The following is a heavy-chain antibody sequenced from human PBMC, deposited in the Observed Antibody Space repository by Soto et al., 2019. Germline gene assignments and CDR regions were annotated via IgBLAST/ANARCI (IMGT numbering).Heavy chain of an antibody. Sequence: EVHLLESGGGLVQPGGSLRLSCAASGFTFSSYAMSWVRQAPGKGLEWVSASSGSGGSTYYADSVKGRFTISRDNSKNTLYLQMNSLRAEDTAVYYCAKVGYYDSSGYSIYYYGMDVWGQGTTVTVSS. J-gene: IGHJ6*02. CDR1: GFTFSSYA. D-gene: IGHD3-22*01. CDR2: SSGSGGST. CDR3: AKVGYYDSSGYSIYYYGMDV. V-gene: IGHV3-23*01.